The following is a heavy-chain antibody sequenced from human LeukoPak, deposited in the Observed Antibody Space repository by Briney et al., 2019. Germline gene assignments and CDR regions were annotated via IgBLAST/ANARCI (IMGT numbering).Heavy chain of an antibody. V-gene: IGHV5-10-1*01. CDR1: GYSFTSYW. CDR3: ARLEGGVIVDY. CDR2: IDPSESYT. Sequence: GESLKISCKGSGYSFTSYWITWARQMPGKGLEWMGRIDPSESYTNYSPSFQGHVTISADKSITTAYLQWSSLKASDTAMYYCARLEGGVIVDYWGQGTLVTVSS. D-gene: IGHD3-16*02. J-gene: IGHJ4*02.